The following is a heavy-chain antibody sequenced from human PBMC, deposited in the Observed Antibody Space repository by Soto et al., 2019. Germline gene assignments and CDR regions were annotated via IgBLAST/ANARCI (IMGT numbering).Heavy chain of an antibody. J-gene: IGHJ5*02. D-gene: IGHD3-3*01. CDR2: THYSGRN. CDR3: AIVLRCRLLGWNWFDP. Sequence: QVQVQESGPGLVEPSQTLSLICTVSGASITSGDHYWTWIRQHPGGGLEWIGYTHYSGRNYYNPSLKSRVAISIETSKKHFSLRLSAVTAADTAVYYCAIVLRCRLLGWNWFDPWGQGTLVTVS. V-gene: IGHV4-31*03. CDR1: GASITSGDHY.